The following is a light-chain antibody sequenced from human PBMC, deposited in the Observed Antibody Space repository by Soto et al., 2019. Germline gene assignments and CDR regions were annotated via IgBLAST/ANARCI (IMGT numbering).Light chain of an antibody. V-gene: IGKV3-15*01. CDR1: QSVSSS. CDR2: GAS. CDR3: QQYNNWPLT. Sequence: EIVLTQSQDTLSLSPGEGATLSFRASQSVSSSLAWYQQKPGQAPRLLIYGASTRATGIPARFSGSGSGTEFTLTISSLQSEDFAVYYCQQYNNWPLTFGQGTRLEIK. J-gene: IGKJ5*01.